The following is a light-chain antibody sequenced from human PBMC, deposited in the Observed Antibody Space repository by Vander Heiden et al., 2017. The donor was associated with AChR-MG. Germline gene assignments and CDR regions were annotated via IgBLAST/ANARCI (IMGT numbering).Light chain of an antibody. CDR2: RNN. Sequence: QSVLTQPPSASGTPGQRVTIPCSGSSSNIGSNYVYWYQQLPGTAPKLLIYRNNQRPSGVPDRFSGSKSGTSASLAISGLRSEDEADYYCAAWDDSLSGYVFGTGIKVTVL. CDR3: AAWDDSLSGYV. V-gene: IGLV1-47*01. J-gene: IGLJ1*01. CDR1: SSNIGSNY.